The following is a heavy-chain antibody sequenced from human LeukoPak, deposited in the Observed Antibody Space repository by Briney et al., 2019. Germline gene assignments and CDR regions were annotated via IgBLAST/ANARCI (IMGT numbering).Heavy chain of an antibody. J-gene: IGHJ6*02. CDR3: ARRKDGVDV. V-gene: IGHV5-51*01. CDR2: IYPGDSDT. Sequence: GESLKISCKGSGYSFTSDWIAWVRQMPGKGLEWMGIIYPGDSDTKYSPSFKGLLTISADKSISTAYLQWSSLKASDTATYYCARRKDGVDVWGQGTTVTVSS. CDR1: GYSFTSDW.